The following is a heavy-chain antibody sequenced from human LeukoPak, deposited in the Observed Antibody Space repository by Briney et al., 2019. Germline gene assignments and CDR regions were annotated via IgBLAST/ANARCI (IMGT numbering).Heavy chain of an antibody. CDR3: AREPPGLTGPDY. Sequence: ASVKVSCKASGYTFTGYYMHWVRQAPGQGLEWMGWINPNSGGTNYAQKFQGRVTMTRDTSISTAYMELSRLRSDDTAVYYCAREPPGLTGPDYWGQGTLVTDSS. CDR2: INPNSGGT. J-gene: IGHJ4*02. CDR1: GYTFTGYY. D-gene: IGHD7-27*01. V-gene: IGHV1-2*02.